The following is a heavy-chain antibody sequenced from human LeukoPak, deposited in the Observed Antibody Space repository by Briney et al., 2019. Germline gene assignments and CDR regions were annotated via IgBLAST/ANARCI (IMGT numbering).Heavy chain of an antibody. V-gene: IGHV4-34*01. J-gene: IGHJ4*02. CDR3: ASLEGYSSSSGGLTFDY. D-gene: IGHD6-6*01. CDR2: INHSGST. CDR1: GGSISSYY. Sequence: SETLSLTCTVSGGSISSYYWSWIRQPPGKGLEWIGEINHSGSTNYNPSLKSRVTISVDTSKNQFSLKLSSVTAADTAVYYCASLEGYSSSSGGLTFDYWGQGTLVTVSS.